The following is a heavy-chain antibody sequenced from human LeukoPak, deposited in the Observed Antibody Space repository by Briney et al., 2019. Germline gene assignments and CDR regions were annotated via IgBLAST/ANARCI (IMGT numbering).Heavy chain of an antibody. CDR1: GFTLSNYA. Sequence: GGSLRLSCTASGFTLSNYAMSWVRQAPGEGVEWVTGISGSGNLKYHPDSVKGRFTISRDNSKNTLFLRMNSLRVEDTAVYYCARDDHGYDVWGQGTMVTVSS. CDR2: ISGSGNLK. J-gene: IGHJ3*01. CDR3: ARDDHGYDV. V-gene: IGHV3-23*01. D-gene: IGHD3-16*01.